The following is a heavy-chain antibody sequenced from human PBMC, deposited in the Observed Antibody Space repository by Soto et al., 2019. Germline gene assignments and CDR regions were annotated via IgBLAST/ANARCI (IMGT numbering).Heavy chain of an antibody. CDR3: ARFRGSYGMDV. D-gene: IGHD3-10*01. Sequence: QVQLVQSGAEVKKPGSSVKVSCKGSGGTFSSYTISWVRQAPGQGLEWMGRIIPILGIADHAQKFQGRVTSTADKSTSTAYMELSSLSSEDTAVYSCARFRGSYGMDVWGQGTTVTVSS. V-gene: IGHV1-69*02. J-gene: IGHJ6*02. CDR1: GGTFSSYT. CDR2: IIPILGIA.